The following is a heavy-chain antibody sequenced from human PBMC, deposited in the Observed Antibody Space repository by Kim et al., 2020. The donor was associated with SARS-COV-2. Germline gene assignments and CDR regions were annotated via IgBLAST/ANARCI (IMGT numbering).Heavy chain of an antibody. CDR2: IYNGGST. D-gene: IGHD2-15*01. CDR3: AREVVEVVAAISYYYYGMDV. CDR1: GFTVSSNY. J-gene: IGHJ6*02. Sequence: GGSLRLSCAASGFTVSSNYMSWVRQAPGKGLEWVSVIYNGGSTSYADSVKGRFTISRDNSKNTLYFQMNSLRAEDTAVYYCAREVVEVVAAISYYYYGMDVWGQGTTVTVSS. V-gene: IGHV3-66*01.